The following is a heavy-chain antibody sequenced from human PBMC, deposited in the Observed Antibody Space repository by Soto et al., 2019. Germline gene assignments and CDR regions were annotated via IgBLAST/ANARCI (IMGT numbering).Heavy chain of an antibody. CDR3: ARRYGYYFDY. D-gene: IGHD3-9*01. CDR2: IYHSGST. J-gene: IGHJ4*02. V-gene: IGHV4-30-2*05. Sequence: LSLTCAVSGGSVSSGGYSWSWIRQPPGKGLEWIGYIYHSGSTYYNPSLKSRVTISVDTSKNQLSLKLSSVTAADTAVYYCARRYGYYFDYWGQRTLVTVSS. CDR1: GGSVSSGGYS.